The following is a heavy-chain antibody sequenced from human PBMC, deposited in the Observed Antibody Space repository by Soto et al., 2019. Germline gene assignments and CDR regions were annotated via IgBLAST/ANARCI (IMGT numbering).Heavy chain of an antibody. J-gene: IGHJ6*02. V-gene: IGHV1-69*13. D-gene: IGHD1-1*01. CDR2: IIPIFGPA. CDR3: ATGSFTSTGGRIGYHYNAMDV. Sequence: ASVKVSCKSSGGTFSSHSINWVRQAPGQGLEWMGGIIPIFGPANFAKKFQGRVTITADESTTTAYMELSTLTSEDTAVYYCATGSFTSTGGRIGYHYNAMDVWGQGTTVTVSS. CDR1: GGTFSSHS.